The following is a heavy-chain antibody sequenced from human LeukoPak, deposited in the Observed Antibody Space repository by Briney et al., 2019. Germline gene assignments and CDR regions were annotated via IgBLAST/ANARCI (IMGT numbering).Heavy chain of an antibody. CDR1: GFTFSSYS. Sequence: GGSLRLSCAASGFTFSSYSMNWVRQAPGKGLEWVSSISSGSSYIYYTDSVKGRFTISRDNAKNLLYLQMDSLRAEDTAVYYCARDVSRISDYWGQGTLVTVSS. D-gene: IGHD2-15*01. J-gene: IGHJ4*02. CDR3: ARDVSRISDY. V-gene: IGHV3-21*01. CDR2: ISSGSSYI.